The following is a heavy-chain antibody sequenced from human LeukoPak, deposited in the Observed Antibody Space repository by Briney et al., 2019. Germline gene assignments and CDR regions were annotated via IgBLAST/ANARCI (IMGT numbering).Heavy chain of an antibody. J-gene: IGHJ4*02. V-gene: IGHV3-30*18. CDR1: GFTFSSYG. CDR3: AKPRYDILTGYPYY. CDR2: ISYDGSNK. D-gene: IGHD3-9*01. Sequence: GGSLRLSCAASGFTFSSYGMHWVRQAPGKALEWVAVISYDGSNKYYADSVKGRFTISRDNSKNTLYLQMNSLRAEDTAVYYCAKPRYDILTGYPYYWGQGTLVTVSS.